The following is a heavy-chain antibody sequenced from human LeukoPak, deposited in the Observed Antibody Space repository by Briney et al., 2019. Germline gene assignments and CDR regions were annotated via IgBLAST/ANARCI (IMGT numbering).Heavy chain of an antibody. J-gene: IGHJ5*02. CDR2: IIPILGIA. CDR3: AVLLDIVSSFDP. CDR1: GGTFSSYT. V-gene: IGHV1-69*02. D-gene: IGHD2-15*01. Sequence: ASVKVSCKASGGTFSSYTISWVRQAPGQGLEWMRRIIPILGIANYAQKFQGRVTITADKSTSTAYMELSSLRSEDTAVYYCAVLLDIVSSFDPWGQGTLVTVSS.